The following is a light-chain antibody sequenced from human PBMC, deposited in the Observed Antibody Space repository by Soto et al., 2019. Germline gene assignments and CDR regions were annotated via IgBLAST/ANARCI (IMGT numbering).Light chain of an antibody. CDR2: GAS. Sequence: EIVLTQSPGTLSLSPGERATLSCRASQSVSSGYLAWYHQKPGQAPRLLIYGASTRATGIPARFSGSGSGTEFTLTISSLQSEDFAVYYCQQYNNWPPWTFGQGTKGDIK. J-gene: IGKJ1*01. V-gene: IGKV3-15*01. CDR1: QSVSSGY. CDR3: QQYNNWPPWT.